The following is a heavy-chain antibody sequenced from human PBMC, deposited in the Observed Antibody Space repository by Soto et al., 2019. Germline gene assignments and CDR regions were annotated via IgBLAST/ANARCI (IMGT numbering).Heavy chain of an antibody. D-gene: IGHD4-4*01. J-gene: IGHJ4*02. CDR3: ARTVSAYFDY. Sequence: SETLSLTCTVSGGSISRYYWTWIRQPPGRGLEWIGYISNSGSTNSSPSLKSRVTISIDTSKNQFSLKLTSVTAADTAVYYCARTVSAYFDYWGQGALVTVSS. V-gene: IGHV4-4*09. CDR2: ISNSGST. CDR1: GGSISRYY.